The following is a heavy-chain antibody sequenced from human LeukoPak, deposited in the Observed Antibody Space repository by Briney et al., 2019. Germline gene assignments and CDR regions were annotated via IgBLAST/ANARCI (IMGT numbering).Heavy chain of an antibody. CDR3: ARDYYDSSGYYYVFAY. V-gene: IGHV1-18*01. D-gene: IGHD3-22*01. Sequence: ASVKVSCKASDYTFTNYGISWVRQAPGQGLEWMGWISAYNGNTNQAQKLQGRVTMTTDTSTRTAYVELRSLRSDDTAVYYCARDYYDSSGYYYVFAYWGQGTLVTVSS. CDR2: ISAYNGNT. CDR1: DYTFTNYG. J-gene: IGHJ4*02.